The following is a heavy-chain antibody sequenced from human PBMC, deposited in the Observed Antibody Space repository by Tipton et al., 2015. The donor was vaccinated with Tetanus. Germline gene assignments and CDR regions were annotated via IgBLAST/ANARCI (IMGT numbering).Heavy chain of an antibody. D-gene: IGHD3-9*01. J-gene: IGHJ4*02. V-gene: IGHV4-61*01. CDR3: ARERILPGYFRIFDS. CDR1: RGSMNSGTFY. CDR2: VFHSGST. Sequence: TLSLTCTVSRGSMNSGTFYWDWIRQPPGKGLEWIGYVFHSGSTKYNPSLKSRVTISVDTSKNQFSLSLNSLTAADTAVYSCARERILPGYFRIFDSWGQGALVTVSS.